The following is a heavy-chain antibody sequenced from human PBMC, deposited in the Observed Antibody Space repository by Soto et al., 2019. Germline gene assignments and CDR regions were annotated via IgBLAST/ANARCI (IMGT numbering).Heavy chain of an antibody. J-gene: IGHJ4*02. V-gene: IGHV3-21*06. CDR2: ITIRSSYI. Sequence: EVQLVESGGGLVKPGGSLRLSCAASGFAFSSYSMNWVRQAPGKGLEWVAFITIRSSYIYYADSVRRRFTISRDNAKNSLYLQMDGLRAEDTAVYYCARDDGWLVLDYWGQGTLVTVSS. D-gene: IGHD6-19*01. CDR3: ARDDGWLVLDY. CDR1: GFAFSSYS.